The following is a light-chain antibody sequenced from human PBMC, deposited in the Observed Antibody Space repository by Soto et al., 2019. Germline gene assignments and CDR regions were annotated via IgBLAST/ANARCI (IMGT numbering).Light chain of an antibody. CDR3: SSYADGDYSGWV. V-gene: IGLV2-8*01. Sequence: QSALTQPPSASGSPGQSVTIFCTGTSSDVGAYNYVSWYQQHPGKAPKLMIYEVSKRPSGVPDRFSGSKSGNTASLTVSGLQAQDEADYHWSSYADGDYSGWVFGGGTKLTVL. CDR1: SSDVGAYNY. CDR2: EVS. J-gene: IGLJ3*02.